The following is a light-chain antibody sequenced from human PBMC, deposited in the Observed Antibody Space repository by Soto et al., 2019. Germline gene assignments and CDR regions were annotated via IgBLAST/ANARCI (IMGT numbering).Light chain of an antibody. CDR2: EGS. CDR1: GSDVGSFDL. CDR3: SSYAGSMTWV. J-gene: IGLJ3*02. Sequence: QSALTQPASVSGSPEQSITISCTGPGSDVGSFDLVSWYQQHPGKAPTLIIFEGSKRPSGVSNRFSGSKSDNRASLTISGLQAEDEADYYCSSYAGSMTWVFGGGTKLTVL. V-gene: IGLV2-23*01.